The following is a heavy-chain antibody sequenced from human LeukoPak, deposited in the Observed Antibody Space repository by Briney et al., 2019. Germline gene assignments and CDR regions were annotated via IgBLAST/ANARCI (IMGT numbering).Heavy chain of an antibody. D-gene: IGHD6-13*01. V-gene: IGHV3-30*18. CDR2: ISYDGSNK. CDR1: GFTFSSYG. CDR3: AKDRAGYSSSWYPKD. Sequence: GGSLRLSCAASGFTFSSYGMHWVRQAPGKGLEWVAVISYDGSNKYYADSVKGRFTISRDNSKNTLYLQMNSLRAEDTAVYYCAKDRAGYSSSWYPKDWGQGTLVTVSS. J-gene: IGHJ4*02.